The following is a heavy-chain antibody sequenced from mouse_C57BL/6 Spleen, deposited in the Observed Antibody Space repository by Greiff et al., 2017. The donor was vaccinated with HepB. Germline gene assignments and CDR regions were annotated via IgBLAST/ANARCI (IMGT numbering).Heavy chain of an antibody. Sequence: EVQLQQSGPELVKPGASVKISCKASGYTFTDYYMNWVKQSHGKSLEWIGDINPNNGGTSYNQKFKGKATLTVDKSSSTAYMELRSLTSEDSAVYYCARVGDGYHNWYFDVWGTGTTVTVSS. CDR1: GYTFTDYY. CDR3: ARVGDGYHNWYFDV. V-gene: IGHV1-26*01. D-gene: IGHD2-3*01. J-gene: IGHJ1*03. CDR2: INPNNGGT.